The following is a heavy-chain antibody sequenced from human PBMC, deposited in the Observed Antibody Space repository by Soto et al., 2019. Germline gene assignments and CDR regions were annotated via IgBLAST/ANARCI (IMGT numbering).Heavy chain of an antibody. CDR3: ARAASSSWPFDY. V-gene: IGHV1-18*01. J-gene: IGHJ4*02. Sequence: SVKVSFKASCYTFTSYGISWVRQAPGQGLEWMGWISAYNGNTNYAQKLQGRVTMTTDTSTSTAYMELRSLRSDDTAVYYCARAASSSWPFDYWGQGTLVTVSS. D-gene: IGHD6-13*01. CDR1: CYTFTSYG. CDR2: ISAYNGNT.